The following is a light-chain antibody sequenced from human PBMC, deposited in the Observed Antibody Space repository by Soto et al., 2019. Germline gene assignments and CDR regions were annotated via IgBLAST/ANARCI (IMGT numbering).Light chain of an antibody. V-gene: IGKV3-11*01. CDR1: ERIGTY. Sequence: EVVLTQSPGTLSLSPGDRATLSCRASERIGTYLAWYQQKPGQAPSLLIYDASNRATGVPARFSGTGSGTGLPLPISSLESEDFGVFFWQHPSNSPPMWTFGQGTKVEIK. CDR3: QHPSNSPPMWT. CDR2: DAS. J-gene: IGKJ1*01.